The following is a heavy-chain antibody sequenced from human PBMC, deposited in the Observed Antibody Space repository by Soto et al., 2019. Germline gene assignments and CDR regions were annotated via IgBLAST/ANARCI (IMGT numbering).Heavy chain of an antibody. D-gene: IGHD2-8*01. CDR3: ARDTNGLHY. Sequence: EVQLVESGGGLVQPGGSLRLSCAASGLIFSNYKMHWVRPATGKGLVWVSRINTDGSITDYADSVKGRFTVSRDNAKNTMYLQMNSLTADDTAVYYCARDTNGLHYWGQGTLVTVAS. V-gene: IGHV3-74*01. J-gene: IGHJ4*02. CDR1: GLIFSNYK. CDR2: INTDGSIT.